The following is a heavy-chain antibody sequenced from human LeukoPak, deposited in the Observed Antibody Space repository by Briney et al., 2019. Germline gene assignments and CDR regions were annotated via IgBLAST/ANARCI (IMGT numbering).Heavy chain of an antibody. CDR3: ARAPHEYNYAYDY. Sequence: GGSLRLSCVASGFTFSTYSMNWVRQAPGKGLEWVSYIRNGRSTIYYADSVKGRFTISRDNAKNSLYLQMNSLRAEDTALYYCARAPHEYNYAYDYWGRGTLVTVSS. CDR2: IRNGRSTI. J-gene: IGHJ4*02. CDR1: GFTFSTYS. D-gene: IGHD5-24*01. V-gene: IGHV3-48*01.